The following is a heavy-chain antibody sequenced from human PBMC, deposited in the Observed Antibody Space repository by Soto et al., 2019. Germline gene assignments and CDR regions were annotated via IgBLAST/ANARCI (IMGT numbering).Heavy chain of an antibody. CDR3: ARGSSTRLDYYDSSGYYYDDFQH. D-gene: IGHD3-22*01. V-gene: IGHV1-69*13. Sequence: SVKVSCKASGGTFSSYAISWVRQAPGQGLEWMGGIIPIFGTANYAQKFQGRVTITADESTSTAYMELSSLRSEDTAVYYCARGSSTRLDYYDSSGYYYDDFQHWGQGTLVTVSS. CDR2: IIPIFGTA. CDR1: GGTFSSYA. J-gene: IGHJ1*01.